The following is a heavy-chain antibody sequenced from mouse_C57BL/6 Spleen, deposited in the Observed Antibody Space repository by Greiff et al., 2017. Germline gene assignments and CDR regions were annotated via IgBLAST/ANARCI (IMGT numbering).Heavy chain of an antibody. D-gene: IGHD1-1*01. J-gene: IGHJ4*01. V-gene: IGHV2-3*01. CDR1: GFSLTSYG. Sequence: VKLVESGPGLVAPSQSLSITCTVSGFSLTSYGVSWVRQPPGKGLEWLGVLWGDGSTNYHSALISRLGISKDNSTSQVSLKLNSLHADDTATYCCAKPETTVVVDYYAMDYWGQGTSVTVSS. CDR2: LWGDGST. CDR3: AKPETTVVVDYYAMDY.